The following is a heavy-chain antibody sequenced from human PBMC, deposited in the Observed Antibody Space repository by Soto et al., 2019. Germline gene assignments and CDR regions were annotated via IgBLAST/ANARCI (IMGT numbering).Heavy chain of an antibody. D-gene: IGHD2-2*01. CDR3: AKSRVAYNFYFYYGMDV. CDR2: ILYDGGKN. CDR1: GFTFNNYG. Sequence: ESGGGVVQPGRSLRLSCAASGFTFNNYGMHWVRQAPGKGLEWVAHILYDGGKNYYADSVKGRFTISRDNSKNTLYLQMNSLTAEDTAVYFCAKSRVAYNFYFYYGMDVWGQGTAVTVSS. V-gene: IGHV3-30*18. J-gene: IGHJ6*02.